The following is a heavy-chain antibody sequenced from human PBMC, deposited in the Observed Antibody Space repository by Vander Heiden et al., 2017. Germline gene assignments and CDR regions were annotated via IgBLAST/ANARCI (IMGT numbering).Heavy chain of an antibody. J-gene: IGHJ4*02. CDR2: IYYSGST. CDR3: ARQDGLVPDY. Sequence: QLQLQASGPGLVTPSQTLSLTCTASGGSISSSSYYWGGIRQAPGKGLEWIGSIYYSGSTYYNPSLKSRVTISVDTSKNQFSLKLSSVTAADTAVYYCARQDGLVPDYWGQGTLVTVSS. CDR1: GGSISSSSYY. V-gene: IGHV4-39*01. D-gene: IGHD3-9*01.